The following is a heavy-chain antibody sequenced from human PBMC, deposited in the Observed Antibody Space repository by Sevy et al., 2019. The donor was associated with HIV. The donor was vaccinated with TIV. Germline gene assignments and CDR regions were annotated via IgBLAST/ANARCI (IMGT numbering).Heavy chain of an antibody. J-gene: IGHJ5*02. CDR2: ILYSCRT. Sequence: SETLSVTCTVTGDSMNTYYWAWIRQPPGKSLEWVGYILYSCRTEYSPSLKGRVTMALDKSKNEVSLRLSSVTAADTAVYDCARLVPGHNWFDPWGQGRLVTVSS. CDR3: ARLVPGHNWFDP. D-gene: IGHD2-8*02. V-gene: IGHV4-59*01. CDR1: GDSMNTYY.